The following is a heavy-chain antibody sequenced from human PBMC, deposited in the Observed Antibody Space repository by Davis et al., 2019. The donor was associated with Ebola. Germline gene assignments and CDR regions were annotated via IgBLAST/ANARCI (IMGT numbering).Heavy chain of an antibody. D-gene: IGHD6-13*01. J-gene: IGHJ4*02. CDR2: ISAYNGNT. CDR1: GYTFTTYG. V-gene: IGHV1-18*04. CDR3: ARDSSSSWYGQNDY. Sequence: AASVKVSCKASGYTFTTYGVSWVRQAPGQGLEWMGWISAYNGNTHYAQKFQGRLTMTTDTSTSTAYMELRSLRSDDTAVYYCARDSSSSWYGQNDYWGQGTLVTVSS.